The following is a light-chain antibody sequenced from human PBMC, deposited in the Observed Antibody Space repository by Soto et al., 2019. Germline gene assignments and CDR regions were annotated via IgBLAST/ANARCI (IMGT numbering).Light chain of an antibody. CDR3: TSYTSSNTVV. CDR2: EVS. Sequence: QSALTQPASVSGSPGQSITISCTGTSGDVGGYDYVSWYQQHPGKAPKLMIYEVSNRPSGVSSRFSGSKSGNTASLTISGLQAEDEADYYCTSYTSSNTVVFGGGTKVTVL. V-gene: IGLV2-14*01. CDR1: SGDVGGYDY. J-gene: IGLJ2*01.